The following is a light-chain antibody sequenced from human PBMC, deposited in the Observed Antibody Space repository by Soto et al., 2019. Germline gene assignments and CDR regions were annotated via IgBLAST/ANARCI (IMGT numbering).Light chain of an antibody. J-gene: IGKJ4*01. CDR3: QQVHNYPFT. CDR1: QGISTS. CDR2: AAS. Sequence: DIQLTQSPSLLSSSVGDRVTITCRASQGISTSLASYQQKPGKAPNLLIYAASTVQSGVPSRFSGSGSGTDFTLTISSLQPEDFATFYCQQVHNYPFTFGGGTKVAIK. V-gene: IGKV1-9*01.